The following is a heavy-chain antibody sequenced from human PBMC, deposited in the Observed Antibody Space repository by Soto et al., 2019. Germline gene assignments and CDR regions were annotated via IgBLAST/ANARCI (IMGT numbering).Heavy chain of an antibody. J-gene: IGHJ6*03. Sequence: QVQLVQSGAEVKKPGASVKVSCKASGYTFTGYYMHWVRQAPGQGLEWMGWIKPNSGGTNYAQKFQGWVTMTRDTSISTAYMELSRLRSDDTAVYYCAREGRVRPYYYYYMDVWGKGTTVTVSS. CDR3: AREGRVRPYYYYYMDV. V-gene: IGHV1-2*04. CDR2: IKPNSGGT. CDR1: GYTFTGYY. D-gene: IGHD6-13*01.